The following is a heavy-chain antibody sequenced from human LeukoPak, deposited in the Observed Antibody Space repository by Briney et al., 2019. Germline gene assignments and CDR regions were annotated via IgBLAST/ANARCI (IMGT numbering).Heavy chain of an antibody. Sequence: ASVKVSCKASGYTFTGYYIHWVRQAPGQGLEWMGWIDPNSGGTNYAQKFRGRVTMTRDTSISTAYMELSRLRSDDTAVYYCARDKQLDWAHYYYYMDVWGKGTTVTVSS. CDR3: ARDKQLDWAHYYYYMDV. D-gene: IGHD1-1*01. CDR2: IDPNSGGT. CDR1: GYTFTGYY. J-gene: IGHJ6*03. V-gene: IGHV1-2*02.